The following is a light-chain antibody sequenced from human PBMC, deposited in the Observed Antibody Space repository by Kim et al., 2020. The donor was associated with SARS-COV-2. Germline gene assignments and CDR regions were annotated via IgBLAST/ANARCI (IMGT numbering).Light chain of an antibody. CDR2: GAS. Sequence: PPGESATLSCRARQSVSSNYLAWYQQKPGQAPRLLIYGASSRATCIPDRFSGSGSGTDFTLTITRLEPEDFAVYYCQQYSSSPATFGQGTKVDIK. CDR1: QSVSSNY. J-gene: IGKJ1*01. V-gene: IGKV3-20*01. CDR3: QQYSSSPAT.